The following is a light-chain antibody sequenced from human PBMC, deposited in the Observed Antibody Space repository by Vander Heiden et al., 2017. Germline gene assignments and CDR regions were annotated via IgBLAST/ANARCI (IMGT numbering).Light chain of an antibody. CDR1: SSDVGGYNY. Sequence: QSALTQPASVSGSPGQSITISCPGTSSDVGGYNYVSWYQQHPGKAPKLMIYDVSNRPSGVSNRFSGSKSGTTASLTISGLQAEDEADYYCSSYTSSSTVVFGGGTKLTVL. CDR2: DVS. V-gene: IGLV2-14*01. CDR3: SSYTSSSTVV. J-gene: IGLJ2*01.